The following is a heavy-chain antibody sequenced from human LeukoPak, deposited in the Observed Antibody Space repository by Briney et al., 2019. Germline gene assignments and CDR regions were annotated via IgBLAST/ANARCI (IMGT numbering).Heavy chain of an antibody. D-gene: IGHD3-22*01. Sequence: GGSLRLSCAASGFTFSSYGMHWVRQAPGKGLEWVAVIWYDGSNKYYADSVKGRFTISRGNSKNTLYLQMNSLRAEDTAVYYCARGLYDSSGYTYYFDYWGQGTLVTVSS. CDR3: ARGLYDSSGYTYYFDY. CDR1: GFTFSSYG. J-gene: IGHJ4*02. V-gene: IGHV3-33*01. CDR2: IWYDGSNK.